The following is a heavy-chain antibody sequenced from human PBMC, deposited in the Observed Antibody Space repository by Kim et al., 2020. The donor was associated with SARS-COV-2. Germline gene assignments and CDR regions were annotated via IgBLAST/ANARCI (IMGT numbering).Heavy chain of an antibody. J-gene: IGHJ4*02. CDR2: IYLGDSRT. CDR1: GNTFPNYW. V-gene: IGHV5-51*01. D-gene: IGHD3-22*01. Sequence: GESLKISCKSSGNTFPNYWIAWARQMPGKGLEWMGIIYLGDSRTRYSPSFQGQVTISADKSISTSYMQWSSLEASDTAMYYCAREGTYDNRAYGLAYWGQGTLVTVSS. CDR3: AREGTYDNRAYGLAY.